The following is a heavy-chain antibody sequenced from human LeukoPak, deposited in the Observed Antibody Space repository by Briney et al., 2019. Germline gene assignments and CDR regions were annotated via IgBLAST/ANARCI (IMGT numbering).Heavy chain of an antibody. J-gene: IGHJ4*02. CDR2: ISWNSGSI. CDR3: AKDSVVRGVKPLITDY. V-gene: IGHV3-9*01. Sequence: GGSLRLSCAASGFTFDDYAMHWVRQAPGKGLEWVSGISWNSGSIGYADSAKGRFTISRDNAKNSLYLQMNSLRAEDTALYYCAKDSVVRGVKPLITDYWGQGTLVTVSS. CDR1: GFTFDDYA. D-gene: IGHD3-10*01.